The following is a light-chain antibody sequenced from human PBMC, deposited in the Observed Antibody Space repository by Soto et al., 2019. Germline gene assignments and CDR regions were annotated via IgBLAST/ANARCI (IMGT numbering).Light chain of an antibody. CDR2: DAS. Sequence: EIVMTPSPGTLSVSPGERATLSCRASQSVSSSYLAWYQQKPGRAPRLLIYDASNRATGIPARFSGSGSGTDFTLTISSLEPEDFAVYYCQQRSNWPLTFGGGTKVDI. CDR3: QQRSNWPLT. J-gene: IGKJ4*01. V-gene: IGKV3D-20*02. CDR1: QSVSSSY.